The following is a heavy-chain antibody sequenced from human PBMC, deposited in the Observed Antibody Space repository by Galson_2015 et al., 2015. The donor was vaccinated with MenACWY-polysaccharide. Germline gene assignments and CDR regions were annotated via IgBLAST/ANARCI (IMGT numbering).Heavy chain of an antibody. CDR2: IKEDGSDR. Sequence: SLRLSCAASGFTFSSYWMSWVRQAPGKGLEWVANIKEDGSDRYYVDSVKGRFTISRDNAKNSLYLQMNSLGAEDTAVYFCARDRGYLAFDIWGQGTMVTVSS. D-gene: IGHD6-13*01. V-gene: IGHV3-7*01. J-gene: IGHJ3*02. CDR3: ARDRGYLAFDI. CDR1: GFTFSSYW.